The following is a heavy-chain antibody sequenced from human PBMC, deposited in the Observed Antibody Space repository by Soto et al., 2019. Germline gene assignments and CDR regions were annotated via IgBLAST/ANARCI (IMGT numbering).Heavy chain of an antibody. V-gene: IGHV4-30-2*03. CDR3: ASRIAVAGLYFDY. D-gene: IGHD6-19*01. CDR2: IYYSGST. CDR1: GGSMSSGDYS. J-gene: IGHJ4*02. Sequence: SETLSLTCAVSGGSMSSGDYSWNWIRQPPGKGLEWIGYIYYSGSTYYNPSLKSRVTISVDTSKNQFSLKLSSVTAADTAVYYCASRIAVAGLYFDYWGQGTLVTVSS.